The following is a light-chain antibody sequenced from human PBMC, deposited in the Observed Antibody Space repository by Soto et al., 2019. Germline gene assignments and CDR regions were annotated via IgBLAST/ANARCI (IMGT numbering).Light chain of an antibody. Sequence: QSVLTQPASVSGSPGHSITISCTGTSSDVGGYNYVSWYQQHPGKAPKLMIYEVSNRPSGVSNRFSGSKSGNTASLTISGLQAEDEADYYCSSYTSSSIPFVFGTGTKVTVL. CDR3: SSYTSSSIPFV. CDR2: EVS. V-gene: IGLV2-14*01. CDR1: SSDVGGYNY. J-gene: IGLJ1*01.